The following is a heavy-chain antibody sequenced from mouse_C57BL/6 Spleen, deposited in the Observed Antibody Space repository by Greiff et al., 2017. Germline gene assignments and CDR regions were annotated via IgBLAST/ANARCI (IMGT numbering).Heavy chain of an antibody. CDR3: ARCTLYYFDY. J-gene: IGHJ2*01. CDR2: IYPGSGST. V-gene: IGHV1-55*01. Sequence: VQLQQPGAELVKPGASVKMSCKASGYTFTSYWITWVKQRPGQGLEWIGDIYPGSGSTNDNEKFKSKATRTVDTSSSTAYMQLSSLTSEDSAVYYCARCTLYYFDYWGQGTTLTVSS. CDR1: GYTFTSYW.